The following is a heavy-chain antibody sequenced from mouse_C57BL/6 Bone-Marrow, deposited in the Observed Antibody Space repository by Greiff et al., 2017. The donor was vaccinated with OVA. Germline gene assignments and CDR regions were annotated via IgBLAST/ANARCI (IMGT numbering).Heavy chain of an antibody. CDR2: IDPVTGGP. CDR3: TRGPLLRGYFDV. J-gene: IGHJ1*03. Sequence: QVQLQQSGAELVRPGASVTLFCKASGYTFTDYEMHWVKQTPVYGLEWIGSIDPVTGGPAYNQQLKGKVILTADKSSSTAYMELRSLTSEGSAVYYSTRGPLLRGYFDVGGTGTTVTGSS. V-gene: IGHV1-15*01. D-gene: IGHD1-2*01. CDR1: GYTFTDYE.